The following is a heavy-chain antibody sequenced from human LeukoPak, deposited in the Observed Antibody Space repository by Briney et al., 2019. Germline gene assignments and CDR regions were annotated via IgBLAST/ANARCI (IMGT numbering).Heavy chain of an antibody. D-gene: IGHD3-16*02. J-gene: IGHJ4*02. CDR3: VWGSYRF. V-gene: IGHV3-9*01. CDR1: GFTFDDYA. CDR2: ISWNSGSI. Sequence: GGSLRLSCAASGFTFDDYAMHWVRQAPGKGLEWVSGISWNSGSIGYADSVKGRFTISRDNAKNSLYLQMNSLRAEDTALYYCVWGSYRFWGQGTLVTVSS.